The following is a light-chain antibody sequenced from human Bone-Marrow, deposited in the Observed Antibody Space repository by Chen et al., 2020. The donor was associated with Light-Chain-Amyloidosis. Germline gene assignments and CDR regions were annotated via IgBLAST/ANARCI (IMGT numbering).Light chain of an antibody. Sequence: QSPLPPPASLSGSPRQSITISSTGTSSDVGGYNYVSWYQQHPGKAPKLMIYDVSNRPSGVSNRFSGSKSGNTASLTISGLQAEDEADYYCSSYTSSSTYVFGTGTKVTVL. CDR2: DVS. J-gene: IGLJ1*01. V-gene: IGLV2-14*01. CDR3: SSYTSSSTYV. CDR1: SSDVGGYNY.